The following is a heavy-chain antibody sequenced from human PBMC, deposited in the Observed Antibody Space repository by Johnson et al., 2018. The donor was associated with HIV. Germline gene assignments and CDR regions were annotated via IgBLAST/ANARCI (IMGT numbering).Heavy chain of an antibody. CDR1: GFTFSSYA. CDR2: IGYDGSDK. J-gene: IGHJ3*02. Sequence: VQLVESGGGVVQPGRSLRLSCAASGFTFSSYAMHWVRQAPGKGLEWVAVIGYDGSDKYYADSLKGRFTISRDNSKNTLYLQMNSLRAEDTAVYYCARDEPYNLNAFDIWGQGTMVTVSS. CDR3: ARDEPYNLNAFDI. V-gene: IGHV3-30*04. D-gene: IGHD5-24*01.